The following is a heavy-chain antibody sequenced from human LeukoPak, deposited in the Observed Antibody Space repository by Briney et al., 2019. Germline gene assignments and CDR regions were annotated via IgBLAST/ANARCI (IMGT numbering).Heavy chain of an antibody. CDR2: INPNSGGT. D-gene: IGHD5-12*01. CDR1: GYTFTGNY. CDR3: LVAAKPGDAFDI. V-gene: IGHV1-2*02. Sequence: ASVKVSCKASGYTFTGNYMHWVRQAPGQGLEWMGWINPNSGGTNYAQKFQGRVTMTRDTSISTAYMELSRLRSDDTAVYYCLVAAKPGDAFDIWGQGTMVTVSS. J-gene: IGHJ3*02.